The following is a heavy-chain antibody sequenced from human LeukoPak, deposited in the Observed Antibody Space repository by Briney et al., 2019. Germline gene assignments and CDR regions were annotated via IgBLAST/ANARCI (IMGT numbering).Heavy chain of an antibody. J-gene: IGHJ6*02. Sequence: PGGSLRLSCAASGFTFSDYYMSWIRQAPGKGLEWVSYISSSGSTIYYADSVKGRFTISRDNSKNTLYLQMNSLRAEDTAVYYCAKGVHGSLVQVHYYYGMDVWGQGTTVTVSS. D-gene: IGHD6-13*01. CDR1: GFTFSDYY. CDR3: AKGVHGSLVQVHYYYGMDV. V-gene: IGHV3-11*01. CDR2: ISSSGSTI.